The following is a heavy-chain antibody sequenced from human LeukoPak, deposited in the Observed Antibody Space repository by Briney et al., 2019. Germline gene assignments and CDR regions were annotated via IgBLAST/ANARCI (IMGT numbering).Heavy chain of an antibody. CDR3: ALQGGYDTYYYYGMAV. V-gene: IGHV1-8*01. Sequence: ASVKVSCKASGYTFTSYDINWVRQASGQGLEWMGWMNPNSGNTGSAQKFQGRVTMTRNTSMSTAYMELSSLRSEDTAVYYCALQGGYDTYYYYGMAVWGQGTTVTVSS. D-gene: IGHD5-12*01. CDR1: GYTFTSYD. J-gene: IGHJ6*02. CDR2: MNPNSGNT.